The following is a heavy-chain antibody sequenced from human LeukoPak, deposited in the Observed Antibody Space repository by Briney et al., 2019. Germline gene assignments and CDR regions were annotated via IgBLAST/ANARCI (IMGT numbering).Heavy chain of an antibody. V-gene: IGHV3-23*01. CDR3: AKVKGIAAAGGDY. D-gene: IGHD6-13*01. Sequence: GGSLTLSCAASGFTFSDYYMSWMRQAPGKGLEWVSAISGSGGSTYYADSVKGRFTISRDNSKNTLYLQMNSLRAEDTAVYYCAKVKGIAAAGGDYWGQGTLVTVSS. CDR2: ISGSGGST. CDR1: GFTFSDYY. J-gene: IGHJ4*02.